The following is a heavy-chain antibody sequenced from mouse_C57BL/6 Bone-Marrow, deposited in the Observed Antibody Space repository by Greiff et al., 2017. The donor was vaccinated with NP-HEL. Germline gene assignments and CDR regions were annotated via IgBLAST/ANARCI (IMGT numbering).Heavy chain of an antibody. V-gene: IGHV5-12*01. D-gene: IGHD1-1*02. J-gene: IGHJ2*01. CDR3: ARQFGGTLDY. CDR2: ISNGGGST. CDR1: GFTFSDYY. Sequence: EVQGVESGGGLVQPGGSLKLSCAASGFTFSDYYMYWVRQTPEKRLEWVAYISNGGGSTYYPDTVKGRFTISRDNAKNTLYLQMSRLKSEDTAMYYCARQFGGTLDYWGQGTTLTVSS.